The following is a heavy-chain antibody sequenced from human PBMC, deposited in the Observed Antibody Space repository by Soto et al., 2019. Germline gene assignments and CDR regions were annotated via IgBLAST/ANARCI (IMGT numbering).Heavy chain of an antibody. J-gene: IGHJ4*02. V-gene: IGHV4-4*02. CDR2: IHHSVTT. CDR1: VFSISTSHW. CDR3: ARDVGFYYADSPAGHFEF. Sequence: SETLSLTCTVSVFSISTSHWWGWVRQPPGQGLDWIGEIHHSVTTNFSPSLKSRVTISVDKSKSQFSLKLTSVTAAHPAAYFCARDVGFYYADSPAGHFEFWGQGTLGTVSS. D-gene: IGHD3-10*01.